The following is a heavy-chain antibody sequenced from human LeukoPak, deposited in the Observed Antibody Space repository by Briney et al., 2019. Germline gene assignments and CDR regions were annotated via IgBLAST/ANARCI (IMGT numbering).Heavy chain of an antibody. CDR3: ARDSVFQLGLFDY. D-gene: IGHD6-13*01. J-gene: IGHJ4*02. V-gene: IGHV3-20*04. Sequence: PGRSLRLSCAASGFTFDDYAMHWVRQAPGKGLEWVSGINWDGGSTVYADSVKGRLTISRDNAKNSLYLQMTSLRDEDTALYYCARDSVFQLGLFDYWGQGTLVTVSS. CDR1: GFTFDDYA. CDR2: INWDGGST.